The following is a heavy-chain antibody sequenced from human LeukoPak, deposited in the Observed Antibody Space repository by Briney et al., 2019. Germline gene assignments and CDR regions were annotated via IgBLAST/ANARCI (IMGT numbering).Heavy chain of an antibody. V-gene: IGHV4-4*02. D-gene: IGHD2-15*01. CDR1: GGSISSSNW. CDR2: IYHSGST. Sequence: PSETLSLTCAVSGGSISSSNWWSWVRQPPGKGPEWIGEIYHSGSTNYNPSLKSRVTISVDKSKNQFSLKLSSVTAADTAVYYCARVVVVVAATRSDAFDIWGQGTMVTVSS. J-gene: IGHJ3*02. CDR3: ARVVVVVAATRSDAFDI.